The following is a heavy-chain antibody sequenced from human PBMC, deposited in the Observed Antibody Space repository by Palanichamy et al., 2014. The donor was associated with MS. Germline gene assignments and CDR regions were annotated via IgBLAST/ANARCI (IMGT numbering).Heavy chain of an antibody. V-gene: IGHV4-59*01. J-gene: IGHJ4*02. CDR3: ASDYCSGGTCYIDF. D-gene: IGHD2-15*01. CDR2: ILHSGTT. CDR1: GGSISSYY. Sequence: QVQLQESGPGLVKPSETLSLTCTVSGGSISSYYWSWIRQSPGKGLEWIGYILHSGTTNYNPSLKSRVTMSVDTSQSHFSLKLSSVTGADTAVYYCASDYCSGGTCYIDFWGQGTLVTVSS.